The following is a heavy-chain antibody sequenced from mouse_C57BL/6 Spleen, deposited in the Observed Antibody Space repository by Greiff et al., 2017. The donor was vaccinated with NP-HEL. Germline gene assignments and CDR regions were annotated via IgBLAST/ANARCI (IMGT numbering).Heavy chain of an antibody. D-gene: IGHD1-1*01. CDR2: IDPEDGET. CDR1: GFNIKDYY. J-gene: IGHJ4*01. V-gene: IGHV14-2*01. CDR3: ARALVFTTVVATDAMDY. Sequence: EVQLQQSGAELVKPGASVKLSCTASGFNIKDYYMHWVKQRTEQGLEWIGRIDPEDGETKYAPKFQGKATITADTSSNTAYLQLSSLTSEDTAVYYCARALVFTTVVATDAMDYWGQRTSVTVSS.